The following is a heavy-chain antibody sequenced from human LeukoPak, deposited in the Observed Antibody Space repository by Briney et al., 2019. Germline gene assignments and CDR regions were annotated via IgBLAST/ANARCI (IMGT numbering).Heavy chain of an antibody. D-gene: IGHD6-13*01. CDR3: ASTPPPGGYSSSWREYYFDY. CDR1: GGSISSYY. Sequence: PSETLSLTCTVSGGSISSYYWSWIRQPAGKGLEWIGRIYTSGSTNYNPSLKCRVTMSVDTSKNQFSLKLSSVTAADTAVYYCASTPPPGGYSSSWREYYFDYWGQGTLVTVSS. V-gene: IGHV4-4*07. J-gene: IGHJ4*02. CDR2: IYTSGST.